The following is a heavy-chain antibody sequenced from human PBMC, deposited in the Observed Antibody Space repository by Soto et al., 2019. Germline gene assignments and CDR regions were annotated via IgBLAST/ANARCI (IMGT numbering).Heavy chain of an antibody. D-gene: IGHD3-22*01. J-gene: IGHJ5*02. CDR3: ERERGSGYDSSGDTGKFDP. Sequence: SVKVSCKASGGTFSSYAISWVRQAPGQGLEWMGGIIPIFGTANYAQKFQGRVTITADESTSTAYMELRSLRSEDTAVYYCERERGSGYDSSGDTGKFDPWRQGTLVXV. CDR1: GGTFSSYA. CDR2: IIPIFGTA. V-gene: IGHV1-69*13.